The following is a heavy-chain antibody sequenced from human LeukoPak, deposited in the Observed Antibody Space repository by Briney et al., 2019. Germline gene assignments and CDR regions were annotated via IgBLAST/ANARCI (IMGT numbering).Heavy chain of an antibody. D-gene: IGHD3-10*01. CDR1: GYTFTSYY. J-gene: IGHJ6*02. Sequence: ASVKVSCKASGYTFTSYYMHWVRQAPGQGLEWMGIINPSGGSTSYAQKFQGRVTMTRDTSTSTVYMELSSLRSEDTAVYYCAREGRMVRGVNLYGIDVWGQGTTVTVSS. CDR3: AREGRMVRGVNLYGIDV. CDR2: INPSGGST. V-gene: IGHV1-46*01.